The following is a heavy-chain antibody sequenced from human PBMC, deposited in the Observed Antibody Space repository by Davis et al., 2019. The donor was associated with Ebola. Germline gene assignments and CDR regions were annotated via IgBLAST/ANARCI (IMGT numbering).Heavy chain of an antibody. V-gene: IGHV2-70*04. J-gene: IGHJ4*02. CDR2: IDWDDDK. CDR3: ARIICSGGSCYFDY. Sequence: SGPTLVKPTQTLTLTCTFPGFSLSTSGMRVSWIRQPPGKALEWLARIDWDDDKFYSTSLKTRLTISKDTSKNQVVLTMTNMDPVDTATYYCARIICSGGSCYFDYWGQGTLVTVSS. D-gene: IGHD2-15*01. CDR1: GFSLSTSGMR.